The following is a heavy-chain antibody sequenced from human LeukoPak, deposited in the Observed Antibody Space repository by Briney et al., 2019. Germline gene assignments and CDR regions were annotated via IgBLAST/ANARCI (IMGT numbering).Heavy chain of an antibody. CDR2: ISRNSGRI. Sequence: GGSLRLSCAASGFTFDNYAMHWVRQAPGKGLEWVSGISRNSGRIYYAASVKGRFTISRDNAKNSLYLQMNSLRAEATALYYCGKGRDNYQLLSRNWFDPWGEGKLVTVSP. CDR1: GFTFDNYA. V-gene: IGHV3-9*01. J-gene: IGHJ5*02. CDR3: GKGRDNYQLLSRNWFDP. D-gene: IGHD2-2*01.